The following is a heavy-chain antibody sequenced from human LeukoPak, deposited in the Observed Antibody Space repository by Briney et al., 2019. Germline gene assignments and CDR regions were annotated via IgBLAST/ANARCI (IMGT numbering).Heavy chain of an antibody. CDR3: AHRRGGFETRIFDY. J-gene: IGHJ4*02. D-gene: IGHD3-16*01. CDR2: IYWDDDK. V-gene: IGHV2-5*02. Sequence: ESGPTLVNPTETLTLTCTFSGFSLRTSGVGVGWIRQPPGKALEWLALIYWDDDKRYSPSLKSRLTITKDTSKNQVVLTMTNMDPVDTATYYCAHRRGGFETRIFDYWGQGTLVTVSS. CDR1: GFSLRTSGVG.